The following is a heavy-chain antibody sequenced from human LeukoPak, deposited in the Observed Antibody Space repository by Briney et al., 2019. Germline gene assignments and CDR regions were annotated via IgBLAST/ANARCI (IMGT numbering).Heavy chain of an antibody. CDR1: GYTFTGYY. CDR3: ARAPRTYYYDSSGPVHYFDY. D-gene: IGHD3-22*01. CDR2: VNPNSGGT. J-gene: IGHJ4*02. Sequence: ASVKVSCKASGYTFTGYYMHWVRQAPGQGLEWMGWVNPNSGGTNYAQKFQGRVTMTRDTSISTAYMELSRLRSDDTAVYYCARAPRTYYYDSSGPVHYFDYGGQGTLVTVSS. V-gene: IGHV1-2*02.